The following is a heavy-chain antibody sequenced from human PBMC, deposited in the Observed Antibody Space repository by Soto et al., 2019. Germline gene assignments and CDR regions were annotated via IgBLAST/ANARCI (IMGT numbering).Heavy chain of an antibody. D-gene: IGHD3-10*01. CDR2: INPNSGGT. Sequence: QVQLVQSGAEVKKPGASVKVSCKASGYTFTGYYMHWVRQAPGLGLEWMGWINPNSGGTNYAQKFQGWVTMTRDTSISTAYMELSMLRSDDTAVYYCARAVPYYYGSGSYSNPTGFDYWGQGTLVTVSS. J-gene: IGHJ4*02. CDR1: GYTFTGYY. V-gene: IGHV1-2*04. CDR3: ARAVPYYYGSGSYSNPTGFDY.